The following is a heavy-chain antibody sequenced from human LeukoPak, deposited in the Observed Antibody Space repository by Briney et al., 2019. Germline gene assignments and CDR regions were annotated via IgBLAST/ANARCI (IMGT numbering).Heavy chain of an antibody. V-gene: IGHV3-11*01. CDR1: GFTFSDYY. CDR2: ISSSGSTI. D-gene: IGHD2-2*01. CDR3: ARKLGYCSSTSCYYYGMDV. Sequence: PGGSLRLSCAASGFTFSDYYMSWIRQAPGKGLEWVSYISSSGSTIYYADSVRGRFTISRDNAKNSLYLQMNSLRAEDTAVYYCARKLGYCSSTSCYYYGMDVWGQGTTVTVSS. J-gene: IGHJ6*02.